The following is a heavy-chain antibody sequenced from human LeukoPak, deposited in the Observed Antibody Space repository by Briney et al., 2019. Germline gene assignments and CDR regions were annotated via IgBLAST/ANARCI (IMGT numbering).Heavy chain of an antibody. J-gene: IGHJ6*03. CDR2: ISGDGGGT. CDR3: AKGVGYSSGWYMDYYYMDV. CDR1: GFTFDDYA. V-gene: IGHV3-43*02. Sequence: GSLRLSCAASGFTFDDYAMHWVRQAPGKGLEWVSLISGDGGGTYYADSVKGRFTISRDNSKNSLYLQMNSLRTEDTALYYCAKGVGYSSGWYMDYYYMDVWGKGTTVTVSS. D-gene: IGHD6-19*01.